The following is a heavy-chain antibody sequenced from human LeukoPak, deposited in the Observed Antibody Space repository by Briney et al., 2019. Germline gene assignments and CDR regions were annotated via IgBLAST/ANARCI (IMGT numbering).Heavy chain of an antibody. CDR3: ARGGAGIAVAGTFDY. J-gene: IGHJ4*02. CDR2: ISAYNGNT. Sequence: ASVKVSCTASGYTFTSYGISWVRQAPGQGLEWMGWISAYNGNTNYAQKLQGRVTMTTDTSTSTAYMELRSLRSDDTAVYYCARGGAGIAVAGTFDYWGQGTLVTVSS. CDR1: GYTFTSYG. V-gene: IGHV1-18*01. D-gene: IGHD6-19*01.